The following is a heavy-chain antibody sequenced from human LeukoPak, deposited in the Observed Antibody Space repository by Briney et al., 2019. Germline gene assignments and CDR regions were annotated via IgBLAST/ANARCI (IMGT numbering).Heavy chain of an antibody. J-gene: IGHJ6*03. CDR1: GGTFSSYA. V-gene: IGHV1-69*01. Sequence: EASXXVSCKASGGTFSSYAISWVRQAPGQGLEWMGGIIPIFGTANYAQKFQGRVTINADESTSTAYMELSRLRDEDTDVYYCARTCEAKAAINYSYYYYMDVWGKGTTVTVSS. D-gene: IGHD2-15*01. CDR2: IIPIFGTA. CDR3: ARTCEAKAAINYSYYYYMDV.